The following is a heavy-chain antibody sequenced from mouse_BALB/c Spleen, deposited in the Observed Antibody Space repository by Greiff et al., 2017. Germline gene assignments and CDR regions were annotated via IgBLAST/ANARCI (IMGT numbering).Heavy chain of an antibody. D-gene: IGHD2-2*01. J-gene: IGHJ2*01. CDR3: ARSGGLRQDY. V-gene: IGHV1-54*01. Sequence: QVQLQQSGAELVGPGTSVKVSCTASGYAFTNYLIEWVKQRPGQGLEWIGVINPGSGGTNYNEKFKGKATLTADKSSSTAYMQLSSLTSDDSAVYFCARSGGLRQDYWGQGTTLTVSS. CDR2: INPGSGGT. CDR1: GYAFTNYL.